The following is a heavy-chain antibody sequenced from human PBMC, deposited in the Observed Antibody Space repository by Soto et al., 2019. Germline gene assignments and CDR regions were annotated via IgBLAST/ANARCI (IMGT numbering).Heavy chain of an antibody. J-gene: IGHJ5*02. CDR2: IHYSGSA. CDR3: SRQGNGSTFWFNT. V-gene: IGHV4-39*01. Sequence: WTWIRKPPGKGPEWIGSIHYSGSANYNPSLSSRVTISVDTSTNQFSLKLKSVTAADTAVYYCSRQGNGSTFWFNTWGQGTLVIVST. D-gene: IGHD1-1*01.